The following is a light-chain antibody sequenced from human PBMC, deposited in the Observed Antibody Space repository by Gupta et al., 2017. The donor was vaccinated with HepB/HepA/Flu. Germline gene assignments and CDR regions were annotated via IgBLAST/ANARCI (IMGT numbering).Light chain of an antibody. CDR2: AAT. V-gene: IGKV1-39*01. CDR3: QQSYSAPWT. CDR1: RKISSV. Sequence: DIQLIESPASLSASVGDRVIITCRASRKISSVLNWYQQKPGEAPKLLIYAATNYQSGVPSTFRGGGSGTDFTLTINSLQPEDFATYFCQQSYSAPWTFGQGTKVE. J-gene: IGKJ1*01.